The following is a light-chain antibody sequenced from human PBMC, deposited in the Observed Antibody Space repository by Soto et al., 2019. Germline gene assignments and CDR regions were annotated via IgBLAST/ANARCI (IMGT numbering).Light chain of an antibody. V-gene: IGLV1-44*01. Sequence: QSVLTQPPSLSGTAGQRVTISCSGSNSNIGRYSVNWYQHFPGTAPKILIYSDDERPSGVPDRFSGSKSGTSASLAISGLQSEDEAEYYCAAWDDNLNGPLFGGGTKLTVL. J-gene: IGLJ3*02. CDR2: SDD. CDR1: NSNIGRYS. CDR3: AAWDDNLNGPL.